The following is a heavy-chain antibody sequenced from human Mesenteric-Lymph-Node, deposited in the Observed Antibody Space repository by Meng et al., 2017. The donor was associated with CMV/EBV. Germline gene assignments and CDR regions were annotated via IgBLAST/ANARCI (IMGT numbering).Heavy chain of an antibody. CDR3: ARHDRYSSSTDW. Sequence: GESLKISCKGSGYSFSSYWIGWVRQMPGKGLEWMGIVYPGDSDETRYSPSFQGQVTISTDRSISTAYLQWSSLKASDTAMYYCARHDRYSSSTDWWGQGTLVTVSS. V-gene: IGHV5-51*01. J-gene: IGHJ4*02. CDR1: GYSFSSYW. CDR2: VYPGDSDET. D-gene: IGHD6-6*01.